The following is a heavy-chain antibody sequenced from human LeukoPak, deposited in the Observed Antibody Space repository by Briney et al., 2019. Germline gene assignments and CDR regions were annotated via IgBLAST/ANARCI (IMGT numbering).Heavy chain of an antibody. D-gene: IGHD4-23*01. V-gene: IGHV3-30-3*01. Sequence: GGSLRLSCAASGFTFSSYAMHWVRQAPGKGREGVAVISYDGSNKYYADSVKGRFTISRDNSKNTLYLQMNSLRAEDTAAYYCARYDDNYASYYFDYWGQGTLVTVSS. J-gene: IGHJ4*02. CDR2: ISYDGSNK. CDR1: GFTFSSYA. CDR3: ARYDDNYASYYFDY.